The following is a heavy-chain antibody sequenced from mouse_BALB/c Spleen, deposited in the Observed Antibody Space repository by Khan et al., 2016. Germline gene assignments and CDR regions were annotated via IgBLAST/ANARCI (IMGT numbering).Heavy chain of an antibody. J-gene: IGHJ3*01. D-gene: IGHD2-14*01. CDR1: GFAFSSYW. CDR3: ARGTPFAN. Sequence: VPLQPSGAELVRPGSSVKISCKASGFAFSSYWMNWVKQRPGQGLEWIGQIYPGDGDTNYNGKFKGKATLTADKSSSTAYMQLSSLTSEDSAVYFCARGTPFANWGQGTLVTVSA. CDR2: IYPGDGDT. V-gene: IGHV1-80*01.